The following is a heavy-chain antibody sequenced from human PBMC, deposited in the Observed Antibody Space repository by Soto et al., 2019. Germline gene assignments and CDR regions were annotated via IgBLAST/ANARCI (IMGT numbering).Heavy chain of an antibody. Sequence: PGGSLRLSCAASGFTFSSYSMNWVRQAPGKGLEWVSSISSSGGYIYYADSVKGRFTISRDNAKNSLYLQMNSLRAEDTAVYYCARVLLWFGETDYYYYGMDVWGQGTTVTVSS. CDR3: ARVLLWFGETDYYYYGMDV. D-gene: IGHD3-10*01. V-gene: IGHV3-21*01. J-gene: IGHJ6*02. CDR1: GFTFSSYS. CDR2: ISSSGGYI.